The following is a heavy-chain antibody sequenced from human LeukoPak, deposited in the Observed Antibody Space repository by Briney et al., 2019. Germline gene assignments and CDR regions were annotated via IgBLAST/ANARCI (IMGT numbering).Heavy chain of an antibody. D-gene: IGHD3-22*01. CDR1: GGSISSYC. CDR2: IYYSGST. V-gene: IGHV4-59*08. CDR3: ARHKERYDSRAWGNYYYYGMDV. Sequence: SETLSLTGTVSGGSISSYCWSWIRQPPGKGLEWIGYIYYSGSTNYNPSLKSRVTISVDTSKNQFSLKLSSVTAADTAVYYCARHKERYDSRAWGNYYYYGMDVWGQGTTVTVSS. J-gene: IGHJ6*02.